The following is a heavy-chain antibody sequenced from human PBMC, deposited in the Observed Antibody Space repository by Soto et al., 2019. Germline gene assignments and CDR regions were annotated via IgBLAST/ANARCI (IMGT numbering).Heavy chain of an antibody. CDR2: LTRGGTS. V-gene: IGHV3-23*01. J-gene: IGHJ3*02. Sequence: GGSLRLSCAASGFTFSDYSMSWVRQTPERGLEWVSTLTRGGTSYYADSVQGRFTVSRDNSKNSLYLQMNSLRAEDTALYYCAKEGSANDAFDIWGQGTMVTVSS. CDR3: AKEGSANDAFDI. CDR1: GFTFSDYS.